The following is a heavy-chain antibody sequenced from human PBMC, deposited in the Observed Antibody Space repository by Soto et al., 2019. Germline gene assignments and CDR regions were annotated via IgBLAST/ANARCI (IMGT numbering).Heavy chain of an antibody. J-gene: IGHJ4*02. CDR2: ISYDGSNK. V-gene: IGHV3-30*18. D-gene: IGHD6-6*01. CDR3: AKDRVQLVEQLDFDY. CDR1: GFTFSSYG. Sequence: GGSLRLSCAASGFTFSSYGMHRVRQAPGKGLEWVAVISYDGSNKYYADSVKGRFTISRDNSKNTLYLQMNSLRAEDTAVYYCAKDRVQLVEQLDFDYWGQGTLVTVSS.